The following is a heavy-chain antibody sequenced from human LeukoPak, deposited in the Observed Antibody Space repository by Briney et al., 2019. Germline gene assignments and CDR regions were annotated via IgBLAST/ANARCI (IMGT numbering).Heavy chain of an antibody. CDR1: GDTFTSYG. CDR2: ISAYNGNT. J-gene: IGHJ3*02. Sequence: GPSVKVSCKASGDTFTSYGISWVRQNPGQGLEWMGWISAYNGNTNYAQKLQGRVTMTTDTYTSTAYMELRGLRSDDTAVYYCARREYYYDSSGYNANDAFNIWGQGTMVTVSS. V-gene: IGHV1-18*01. CDR3: ARREYYYDSSGYNANDAFNI. D-gene: IGHD3-22*01.